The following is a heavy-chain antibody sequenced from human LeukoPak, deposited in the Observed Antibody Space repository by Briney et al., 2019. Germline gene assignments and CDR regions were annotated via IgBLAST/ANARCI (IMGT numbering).Heavy chain of an antibody. CDR2: TYYRSKWYT. CDR3: VRWYSINGMDV. V-gene: IGHV6-1*01. Sequence: SQTLSLTCAISGDSVSSNSAAWNRIRQSPSRGLEWLGRTYYRSKWYTEYAVSVKIRITINPDTSKNQFSLQLNSVTPEDTAVYYCVRWYSINGMDVWGQGTTVTVSS. J-gene: IGHJ6*02. D-gene: IGHD4-11*01. CDR1: GDSVSSNSAA.